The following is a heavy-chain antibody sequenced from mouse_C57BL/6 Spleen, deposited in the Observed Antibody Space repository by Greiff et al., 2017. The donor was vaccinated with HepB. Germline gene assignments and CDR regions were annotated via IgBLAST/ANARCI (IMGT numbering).Heavy chain of an antibody. CDR2: INPSSGYT. V-gene: IGHV1-7*01. Sequence: VQLQQSGAELAKPGASVKLSCKASGYTFTSYWMHWVKQRPGQGLEWIGYINPSSGYTKYNQKFKDKATLTANKSSSTAYMQLSSLTYEESAVYYCARSIFYYGNYEGGAMDYWGQGTSVTVSS. CDR3: ARSIFYYGNYEGGAMDY. D-gene: IGHD2-1*01. CDR1: GYTFTSYW. J-gene: IGHJ4*01.